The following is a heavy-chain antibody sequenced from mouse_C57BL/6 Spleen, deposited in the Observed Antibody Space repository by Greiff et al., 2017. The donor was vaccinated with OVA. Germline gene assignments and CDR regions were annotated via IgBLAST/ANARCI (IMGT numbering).Heavy chain of an antibody. CDR3: ARHLYYSNCFYY. D-gene: IGHD2-5*01. CDR1: GYTFTGYW. J-gene: IGHJ2*01. CDR2: ILPGCGST. V-gene: IGHV1-9*01. Sequence: QVQLQQPGTELVKPGASVKLSCKATGYTFTGYWIEWVKQRPGHGLEWIGEILPGCGSTNYNEKFKGKATFTAATSSNTAYMQLSSHTTDDSAIYYVARHLYYSNCFYYGGQGTTLTVSS.